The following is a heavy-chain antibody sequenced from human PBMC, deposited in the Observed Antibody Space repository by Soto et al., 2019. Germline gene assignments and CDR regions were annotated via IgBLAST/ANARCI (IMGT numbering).Heavy chain of an antibody. CDR2: VNHSGST. CDR3: ARDITLSD. Sequence: QVQLQQWGAGLLKPSETLSLTCAVYGGSFSGYYWSWIRQPPGKGLEWIGEVNHSGSTNYNPSLNSGVNRSVDTSKNLFALKLSSVTAADTAVYYCARDITLSDWGHGTLVTVSS. V-gene: IGHV4-34*01. J-gene: IGHJ4*01. D-gene: IGHD3-10*02. CDR1: GGSFSGYY.